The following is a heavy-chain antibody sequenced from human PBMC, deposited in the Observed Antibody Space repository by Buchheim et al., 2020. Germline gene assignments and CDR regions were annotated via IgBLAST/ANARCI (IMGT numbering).Heavy chain of an antibody. CDR3: AREWSSYTDREGFDY. CDR1: GFTFSSYG. D-gene: IGHD3-3*01. J-gene: IGHJ4*02. Sequence: QVQLVESGGGVVQPGRSLRLSCAASGFTFSSYGMHWVRQAPGKGLEWVADIWHDGSNKYYADSVKGRFTISRDNAKNTLYLQMNSLRAEDTAVYYCAREWSSYTDREGFDYWGQGTL. CDR2: IWHDGSNK. V-gene: IGHV3-33*01.